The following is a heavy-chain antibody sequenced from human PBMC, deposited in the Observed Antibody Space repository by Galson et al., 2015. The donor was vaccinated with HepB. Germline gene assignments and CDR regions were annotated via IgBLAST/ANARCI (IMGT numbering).Heavy chain of an antibody. D-gene: IGHD5-18*01. V-gene: IGHV3-30-3*01. J-gene: IGHJ4*02. CDR3: ASQWGSHTATFDY. CDR2: ISYDGSNK. CDR1: GFTFSSYA. Sequence: SLRLSCAASGFTFSSYAMHWVRQAPGKGLEWVAVISYDGSNKYYADSVKGRFTISRDNSKNTLYLQMNSLRAEDTAVYYCASQWGSHTATFDYWGQGTLVTVSS.